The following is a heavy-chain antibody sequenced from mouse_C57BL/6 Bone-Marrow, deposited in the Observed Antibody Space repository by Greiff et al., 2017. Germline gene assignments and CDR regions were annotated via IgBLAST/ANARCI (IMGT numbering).Heavy chain of an antibody. J-gene: IGHJ1*03. V-gene: IGHV5-16*01. CDR3: ARDYYGIYFDV. CDR1: GFTFSDYY. CDR2: INYDGSST. Sequence: EVKLVESEGGLVQPGSSMKLSCTASGFTFSDYYMAWVRQVPEKGLEWVANINYDGSSTYYLDSLKSRFIISRDNAKNILYLQLSSLKSEDTATYYCARDYYGIYFDVWCTGTTVTVSS. D-gene: IGHD1-1*01.